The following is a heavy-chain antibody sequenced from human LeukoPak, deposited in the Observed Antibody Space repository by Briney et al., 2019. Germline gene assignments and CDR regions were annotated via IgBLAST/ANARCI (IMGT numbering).Heavy chain of an antibody. V-gene: IGHV3-49*03. J-gene: IGHJ4*02. Sequence: GGSLRLSCTASGFTFGDYAMSWFRQAPGKGLEWVGFIRSKAYGGTTEYAASVKGRFTISRDDSKSIAYLQMNSLKTEDTAVYYSTRVEGITIFGVDYWGQVTLVTVSS. CDR3: TRVEGITIFGVDY. CDR2: IRSKAYGGTT. CDR1: GFTFGDYA. D-gene: IGHD3-3*01.